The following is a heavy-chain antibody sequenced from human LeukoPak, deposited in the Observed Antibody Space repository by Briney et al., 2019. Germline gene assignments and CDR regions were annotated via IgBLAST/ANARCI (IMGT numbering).Heavy chain of an antibody. CDR2: INPNSGGT. V-gene: IGHV1-2*02. CDR1: GYTFTGYY. D-gene: IGHD3-10*01. Sequence: ASMKVSCKASGYTFTGYYMHWVRQAPGQGLQWMGWINPNSGGTNYAQKFQCRVTMTEDTSTDTAYMELSSLRSEHTAVYYCATDLLYYGSGSYYPPLWGQGTMVTVSS. CDR3: ATDLLYYGSGSYYPPL. J-gene: IGHJ3*01.